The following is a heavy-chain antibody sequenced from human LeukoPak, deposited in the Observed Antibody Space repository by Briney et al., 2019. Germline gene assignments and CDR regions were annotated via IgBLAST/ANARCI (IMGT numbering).Heavy chain of an antibody. Sequence: GGSLRLSCAASGFTFSSYGMHWVRQAPGKGLEWVAVIWYAGSNKYYADSVKGRFTIPRDNSKNTLYLQMNSLRAEDTAVYYCATTYCTNGVCSGYFQHWGQGTLVTVSS. CDR3: ATTYCTNGVCSGYFQH. CDR2: IWYAGSNK. V-gene: IGHV3-33*01. CDR1: GFTFSSYG. J-gene: IGHJ1*01. D-gene: IGHD2-8*01.